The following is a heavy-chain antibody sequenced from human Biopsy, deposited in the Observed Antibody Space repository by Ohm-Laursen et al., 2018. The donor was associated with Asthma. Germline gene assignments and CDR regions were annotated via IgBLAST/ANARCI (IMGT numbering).Heavy chain of an antibody. CDR2: IYSGGTS. V-gene: IGHV3-53*01. Sequence: SLRLSCAATGFAVSRDHMFWVRQAPGKGLEWVSVIYSGGTSYTADSVRGRFTISRDYSKNTLYLQMHSLRAEDTAVYYCARGDSSNWSHYYFDYWGRGTLVTVSS. D-gene: IGHD3-22*01. CDR1: GFAVSRDH. J-gene: IGHJ4*02. CDR3: ARGDSSNWSHYYFDY.